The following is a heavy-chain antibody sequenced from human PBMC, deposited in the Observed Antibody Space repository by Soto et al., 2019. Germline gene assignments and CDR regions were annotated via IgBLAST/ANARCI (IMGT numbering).Heavy chain of an antibody. V-gene: IGHV3-48*02. CDR1: GFTFSSYS. CDR2: ISSSSSTI. J-gene: IGHJ6*02. CDR3: ARDLDSSGYYYHYYYGMDV. Sequence: VGSLRLSCAASGFTFSSYSMNWVRQAPGKGLEWVSYISSSSSTIYYADSVKGRFTISRDNAKNSLYLQMNSLRDEDTAVYYCARDLDSSGYYYHYYYGMDVWGQGTTVTVSS. D-gene: IGHD3-22*01.